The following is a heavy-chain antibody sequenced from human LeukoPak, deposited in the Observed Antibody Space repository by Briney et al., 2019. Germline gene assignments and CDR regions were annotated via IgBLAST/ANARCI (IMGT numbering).Heavy chain of an antibody. CDR3: ARGGDYDILTGYSDYYGMDV. J-gene: IGHJ6*02. V-gene: IGHV1-18*01. Sequence: ASVKVSCKASGYTFTSYGISWVRQAPGQGLEWMGWISAYNGNTNYAQKLQGRVTMTTDTSTSTAYMELRSLRSDDTAVYYCARGGDYDILTGYSDYYGMDVWGQGTTVTVSS. CDR2: ISAYNGNT. CDR1: GYTFTSYG. D-gene: IGHD3-9*01.